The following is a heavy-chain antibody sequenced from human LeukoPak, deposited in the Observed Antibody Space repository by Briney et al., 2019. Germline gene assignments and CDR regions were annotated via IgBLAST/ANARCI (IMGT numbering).Heavy chain of an antibody. Sequence: QPGGSLRLSCAASGFTLSSYWMSWVRQAPGKGLEWVANIKEDGSEKYYVDSVKGRFTISRDNAKNSLYLHMNILTAEDPAMYYCARDWVAGVPFDAFDIWGQGTMVSVSS. V-gene: IGHV3-7*03. CDR2: IKEDGSEK. J-gene: IGHJ3*02. D-gene: IGHD3-10*01. CDR3: ARDWVAGVPFDAFDI. CDR1: GFTLSSYW.